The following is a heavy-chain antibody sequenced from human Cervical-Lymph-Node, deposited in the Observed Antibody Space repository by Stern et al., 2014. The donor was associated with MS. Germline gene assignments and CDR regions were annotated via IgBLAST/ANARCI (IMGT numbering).Heavy chain of an antibody. J-gene: IGHJ5*02. D-gene: IGHD6-13*01. V-gene: IGHV4-30-2*01. CDR2: IYHSGST. CDR1: GGSISSGGYS. Sequence: QLQLQESGSGLVKPSQTLSLTCAVSGGSISSGGYSWSWIRQPPGKGLEWIGYIYHSGSTYYNPSLKSRVTISVDRSKTQFSLKLSSVTAADTAVYYCARSYSSSPNWFDPWGQGTLVTVSS. CDR3: ARSYSSSPNWFDP.